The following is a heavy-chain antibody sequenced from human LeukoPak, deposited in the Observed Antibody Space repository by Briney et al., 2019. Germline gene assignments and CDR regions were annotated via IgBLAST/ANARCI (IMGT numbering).Heavy chain of an antibody. CDR3: ARDRYQLLPDY. CDR2: ISDYNGKR. Sequence: ASXKVSCKASGYTFTSYGISWVRQAPGQGDEWMGWISDYNGKRKYAQKLQGRVTINTDRATRKAYMEQRSLRSDDTAVYYCARDRYQLLPDYWGQGTLVTVSS. D-gene: IGHD2-2*01. CDR1: GYTFTSYG. V-gene: IGHV1-18*01. J-gene: IGHJ4*02.